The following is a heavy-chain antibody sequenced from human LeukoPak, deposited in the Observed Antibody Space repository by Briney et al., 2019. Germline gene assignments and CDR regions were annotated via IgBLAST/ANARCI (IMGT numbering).Heavy chain of an antibody. J-gene: IGHJ4*02. D-gene: IGHD3-10*01. Sequence: SETLSLTCTVSGGSVSNGNYYWSWLRQPPGKALEWIGYIYYSGSANYNPSLEGRVTISVDTSKNQFSVKLSSVTAADTAVYYCARSQNYYGSGDYWSQGALVTVSS. V-gene: IGHV4-61*01. CDR2: IYYSGSA. CDR3: ARSQNYYGSGDY. CDR1: GGSVSNGNYY.